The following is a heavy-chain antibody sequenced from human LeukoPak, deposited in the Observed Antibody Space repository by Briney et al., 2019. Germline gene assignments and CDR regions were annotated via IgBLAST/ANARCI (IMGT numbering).Heavy chain of an antibody. J-gene: IGHJ4*02. CDR2: ISYDGSNK. V-gene: IGHV3-30-3*01. Sequence: GGSLRLSCAASGFTFSSYAMHWVRQAPGKGLEWVAVISYDGSNKYYADSVKGRFTISRDNSKNTLYLQMNSLRAEDTAVYYCARVSYSYGKTGDYFDYWGQGTLVTVSS. CDR1: GFTFSSYA. CDR3: ARVSYSYGKTGDYFDY. D-gene: IGHD5-18*01.